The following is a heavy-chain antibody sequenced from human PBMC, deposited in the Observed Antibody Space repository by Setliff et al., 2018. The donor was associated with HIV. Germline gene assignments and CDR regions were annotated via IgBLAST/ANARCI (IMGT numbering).Heavy chain of an antibody. Sequence: PSETLSLTCTVSGSFVSRSSYYWGWIRQPRGKRLEWIGTIYYNGDTKYTPSFQSRVIMYVDTSKNQFSLRLISVTAADAAFYYCVRMEATRPPRGLDYWGPGTLVTVSS. V-gene: IGHV4-39*01. CDR1: GSFVSRSSYY. D-gene: IGHD6-6*01. CDR2: IYYNGDT. CDR3: VRMEATRPPRGLDY. J-gene: IGHJ4*02.